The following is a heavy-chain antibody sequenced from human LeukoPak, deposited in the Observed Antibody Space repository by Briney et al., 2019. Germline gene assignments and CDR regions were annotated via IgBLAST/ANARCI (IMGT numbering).Heavy chain of an antibody. CDR2: ISSSSTSI. J-gene: IGHJ4*02. D-gene: IGHD3-10*01. CDR3: ARSGVVAVLFPTDFDY. Sequence: GGSLRLSCAASGFTFSDYGMNWVRQAPGKGLEWVSYISSSSTSIYYADSVKGRFTISRDNAGSSLFLRMNSLRDEDTAVYYCARSGVVAVLFPTDFDYWGQGALVTVSS. V-gene: IGHV3-21*01. CDR1: GFTFSDYG.